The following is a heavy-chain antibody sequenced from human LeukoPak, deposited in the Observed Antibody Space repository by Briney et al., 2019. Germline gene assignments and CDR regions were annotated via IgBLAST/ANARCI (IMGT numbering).Heavy chain of an antibody. CDR2: ISGSGGST. D-gene: IGHD3-3*01. V-gene: IGHV3-23*01. CDR1: GFTFSSYA. J-gene: IGHJ6*02. CDR3: AKNVGFLEWLLDYYYGMDV. Sequence: GGSLRLSCAASGFTFSSYAMSWVRQAPGKGLEWVSAISGSGGSTYYADSVKGRFTISRDNSKNTLYLQMNSLRAEDTAVYYCAKNVGFLEWLLDYYYGMDVWGQGTTVTVSS.